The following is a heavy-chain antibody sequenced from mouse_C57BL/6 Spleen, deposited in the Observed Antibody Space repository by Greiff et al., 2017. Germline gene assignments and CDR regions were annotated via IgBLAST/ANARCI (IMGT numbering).Heavy chain of an antibody. V-gene: IGHV14-2*01. CDR2: IDPEDGET. CDR1: GFNIKDYY. CDR3: ARLFITTVGYAMDY. D-gene: IGHD1-1*01. J-gene: IGHJ4*01. Sequence: EVKLVESGAELVKPGASVKLSCTASGFNIKDYYMHWVKQRTEQGLEWIGRIDPEDGETKYAPKFQGKATITADTSSNTAYLQLSSLTSEDTAVYYCARLFITTVGYAMDYWGQGTSVTVSS.